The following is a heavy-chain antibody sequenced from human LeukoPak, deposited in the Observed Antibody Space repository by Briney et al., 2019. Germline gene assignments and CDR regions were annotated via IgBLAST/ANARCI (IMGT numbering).Heavy chain of an antibody. CDR2: IDPSDSYT. V-gene: IGHV5-10-1*01. D-gene: IGHD4-17*01. Sequence: PGESLKISCKGSGYSFTSYWISWVRQTPGKGLEWMGRIDPSDSYTNYSPSFQGHVTISADKSISTAYLQWSSLKASDTAMYYCARRTVTTLHDAFDIWGQETMVTVSS. CDR3: ARRTVTTLHDAFDI. CDR1: GYSFTSYW. J-gene: IGHJ3*02.